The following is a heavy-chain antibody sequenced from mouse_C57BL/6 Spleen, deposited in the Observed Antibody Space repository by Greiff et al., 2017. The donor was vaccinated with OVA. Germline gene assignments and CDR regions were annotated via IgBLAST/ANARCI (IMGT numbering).Heavy chain of an antibody. CDR2: IYPGSGST. CDR3: ARGGYGSRYYFDY. D-gene: IGHD1-1*01. V-gene: IGHV1-55*01. J-gene: IGHJ2*01. Sequence: QVQLQQPGAELVKPGASVKMSCKASGYTFTSYWITWVKQRPGQGLEWIGDIYPGSGSTNYNVKFKSKATLTVDTSSSTAYMQLSSLTSEDSAVYYCARGGYGSRYYFDYWGQGTTLTVSS. CDR1: GYTFTSYW.